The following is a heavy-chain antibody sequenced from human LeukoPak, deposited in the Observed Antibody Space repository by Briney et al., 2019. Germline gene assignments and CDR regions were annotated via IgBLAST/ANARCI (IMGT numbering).Heavy chain of an antibody. CDR2: ISWNSGSI. D-gene: IGHD6-19*01. V-gene: IGHV3-9*01. Sequence: GGSLRLSCAASGFTFDDYAMHWVRQAPGKGLEWVSGISWNSGSIGYADSVKGRFTISRDNAKNSLYLQMNSLRAEDTAVYYCARVGGWSYYYYYYMDVWGKGTTVTVSS. CDR3: ARVGGWSYYYYYYMDV. J-gene: IGHJ6*03. CDR1: GFTFDDYA.